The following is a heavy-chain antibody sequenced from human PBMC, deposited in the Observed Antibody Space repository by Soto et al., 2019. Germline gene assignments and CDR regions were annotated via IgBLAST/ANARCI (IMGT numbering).Heavy chain of an antibody. Sequence: ASVKVSCKDSGYTFTGYYMHWVRQAPGQGLEWMGWINPNSGGTNYAQKFQGWVTMTRDTSISTAYMELSRLRSDDTAVYYCARVGGWYYYDSSGDNAFDIWGQGTMVTVSS. J-gene: IGHJ3*02. CDR2: INPNSGGT. CDR3: ARVGGWYYYDSSGDNAFDI. CDR1: GYTFTGYY. D-gene: IGHD3-22*01. V-gene: IGHV1-2*04.